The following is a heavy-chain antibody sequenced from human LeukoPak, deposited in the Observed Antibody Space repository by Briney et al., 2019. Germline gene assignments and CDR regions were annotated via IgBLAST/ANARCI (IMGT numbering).Heavy chain of an antibody. CDR3: AKDPNWDRGY. J-gene: IGHJ4*02. V-gene: IGHV3-23*01. CDR2: IGTSASST. D-gene: IGHD7-27*01. Sequence: PGGSLRLSCATSGFTFSSYTMTWVRQAPGKGLEYVSGIGTSASSTTYADSVKGRFTISRDNSKNTLYLQMNSPRVEDTAVYYCAKDPNWDRGYWGQGTLVTVSS. CDR1: GFTFSSYT.